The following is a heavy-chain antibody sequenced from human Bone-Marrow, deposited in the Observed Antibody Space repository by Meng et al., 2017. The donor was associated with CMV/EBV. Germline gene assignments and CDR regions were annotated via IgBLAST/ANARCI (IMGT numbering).Heavy chain of an antibody. D-gene: IGHD2-2*01. CDR3: ARVGSTSSDWDYYYGMEV. Sequence: GESLKISCAASGFTFSSYAMHWVRQAPGKGLEWVAVISYDGSNKYYADSVKGRFTISRDNSKNTLYQQMNSLRAEDTAVYYCARVGSTSSDWDYYYGMEVWGPGSTGNV. CDR2: ISYDGSNK. CDR1: GFTFSSYA. J-gene: IGHJ6*02. V-gene: IGHV3-30*04.